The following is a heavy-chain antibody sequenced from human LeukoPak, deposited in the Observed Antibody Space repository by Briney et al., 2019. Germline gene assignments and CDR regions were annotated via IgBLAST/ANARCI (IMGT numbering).Heavy chain of an antibody. Sequence: GGSLRLSCVDSGITFSRYWMSWVRQAPGKGLEWVANIKQDGGEKCYVDSVKGRFTISRDNAKNSLYLQMNSLRVEDTAVYYCARDGRPLDYWGQGTLVTVSS. CDR2: IKQDGGEK. CDR3: ARDGRPLDY. CDR1: GITFSRYW. V-gene: IGHV3-7*03. J-gene: IGHJ4*02.